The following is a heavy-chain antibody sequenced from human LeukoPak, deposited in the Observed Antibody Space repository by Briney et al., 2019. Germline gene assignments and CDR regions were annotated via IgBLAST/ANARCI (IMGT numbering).Heavy chain of an antibody. J-gene: IGHJ4*02. CDR2: IYSGGST. Sequence: GGSLRLSCAASGFTVSSNYMSWVRQAPGKGLEWVSVIYSGGSTYYADSVKGRFTISRDNSKNTLYLQMNSLRAEDTAVYYCAREGPGDHLDYWGQGTLVTVSS. V-gene: IGHV3-53*01. D-gene: IGHD4-17*01. CDR1: GFTVSSNY. CDR3: AREGPGDHLDY.